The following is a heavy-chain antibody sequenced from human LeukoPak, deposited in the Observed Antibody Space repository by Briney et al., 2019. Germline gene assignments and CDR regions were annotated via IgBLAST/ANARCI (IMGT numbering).Heavy chain of an antibody. V-gene: IGHV1-24*01. CDR3: ARGGLTGYYFDY. CDR2: FDPEDGET. J-gene: IGHJ4*02. Sequence: ASVKVSCKVSGYTLTELSMHWVRQAPGKGLEWMGGFDPEDGETIYAQRFQGRVTMTEDISTDTAYMELSSLRSEDTAVYYCARGGLTGYYFDYWGQGTLVTVSS. CDR1: GYTLTELS. D-gene: IGHD7-27*01.